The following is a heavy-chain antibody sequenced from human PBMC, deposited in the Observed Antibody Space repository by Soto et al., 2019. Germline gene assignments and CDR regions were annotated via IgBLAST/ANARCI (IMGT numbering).Heavy chain of an antibody. D-gene: IGHD5-12*01. J-gene: IGHJ4*02. Sequence: PGESLKISCQVSGYDFGAYWINWVRQMPGQGPEWMGIIYPGDSDTIYSPPFKGQVTISVDKSINTAYLQWSSLKATDTAIYYCARRGYSYSHDSWGQGTLVTVSS. CDR2: IYPGDSDT. CDR3: ARRGYSYSHDS. V-gene: IGHV5-51*01. CDR1: GYDFGAYW.